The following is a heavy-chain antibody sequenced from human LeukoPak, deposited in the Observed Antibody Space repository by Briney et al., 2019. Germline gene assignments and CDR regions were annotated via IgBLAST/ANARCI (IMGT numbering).Heavy chain of an antibody. D-gene: IGHD5-18*01. CDR3: AIDRRGYSYGSILT. CDR1: GFTFSEYY. V-gene: IGHV3-11*01. Sequence: GGSLRLSCATSGFTFSEYYMSWIRQAPGKGLEWVSHISSSGSTIYYADSVKGRFTISRDNAKNSLYLQMNSLRAEDTAVYYCAIDRRGYSYGSILTWGQGTLVTVSS. CDR2: ISSSGSTI. J-gene: IGHJ5*02.